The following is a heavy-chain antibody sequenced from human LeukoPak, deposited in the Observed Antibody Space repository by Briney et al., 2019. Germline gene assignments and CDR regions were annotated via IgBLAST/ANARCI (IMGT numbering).Heavy chain of an antibody. V-gene: IGHV3-30*04. Sequence: GGSLRLSCAASGFTFSSYAMHWVRQAPGKGLEWVAVISYDGSNKYYADSVKGRFTISRDNSKNTLYLQMNSLRAEDTAVYYCARDTRGWRTTVSYFDYWGQGTLVTVSS. CDR2: ISYDGSNK. CDR3: ARDTRGWRTTVSYFDY. CDR1: GFTFSSYA. J-gene: IGHJ4*02. D-gene: IGHD4-17*01.